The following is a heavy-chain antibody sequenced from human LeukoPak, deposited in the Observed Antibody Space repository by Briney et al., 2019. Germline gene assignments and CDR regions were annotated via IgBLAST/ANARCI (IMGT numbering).Heavy chain of an antibody. CDR3: ASTYYYGSGSYYNVDY. V-gene: IGHV3-21*01. D-gene: IGHD3-10*01. CDR1: GFTFSSYS. Sequence: GGSLRLSCAASGFTFSSYSMNWVRQAPGKGLEWVSSISSSSSYIYYADSVKGRFTISRDNAKNSLYLQMNSLRAEDTAVYYCASTYYYGSGSYYNVDYWGQGTLVTVSS. J-gene: IGHJ4*02. CDR2: ISSSSSYI.